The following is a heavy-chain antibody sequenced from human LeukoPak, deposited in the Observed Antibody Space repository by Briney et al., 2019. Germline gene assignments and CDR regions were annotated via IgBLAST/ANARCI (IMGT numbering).Heavy chain of an antibody. CDR3: ARHRLRLGEVSPD. Sequence: PSETLSLTCTVSGGSISSSSYYWGWIRQPPGKGLEWIGSIYYSGSTYYNPSLKSRVTISVDTSKNQFSLKLSSVTAADTAVYYCARHRLRLGEVSPDWGQGTLVTVSS. CDR1: GGSISSSSYY. V-gene: IGHV4-39*01. D-gene: IGHD3-16*02. J-gene: IGHJ4*02. CDR2: IYYSGST.